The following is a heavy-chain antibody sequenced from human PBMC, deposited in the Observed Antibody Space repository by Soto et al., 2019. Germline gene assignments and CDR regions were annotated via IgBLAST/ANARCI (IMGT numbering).Heavy chain of an antibody. CDR3: ARGKRGHATFDY. V-gene: IGHV4-34*01. CDR2: INHSGST. Sequence: SETLSLSCAVYGGSFSGYYWSWIRQPPGKGLEWIGEINHSGSTNYNPSLKSRVTISVDTSKNQFSLKLSSVTAADTAVYYCARGKRGHATFDYWGQGTLVTVSS. J-gene: IGHJ4*02. D-gene: IGHD5-12*01. CDR1: GGSFSGYY.